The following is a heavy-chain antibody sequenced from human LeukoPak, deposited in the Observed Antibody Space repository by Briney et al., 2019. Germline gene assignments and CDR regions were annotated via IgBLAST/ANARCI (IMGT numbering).Heavy chain of an antibody. D-gene: IGHD3-9*01. CDR1: GFTFSDCW. V-gene: IGHV3-15*01. J-gene: IGHJ4*02. CDR3: VAGLGSSELDY. CDR2: IKRKIDGETT. Sequence: GGSLRLSCATSGFTFSDCWMSWVRQAPGKGLEWVGRIKRKIDGETTDYGAPVKGRFTISRDDSKNMLYLQMSRLQTEDTAVYYCVAGLGSSELDYWGQGTLVTVSS.